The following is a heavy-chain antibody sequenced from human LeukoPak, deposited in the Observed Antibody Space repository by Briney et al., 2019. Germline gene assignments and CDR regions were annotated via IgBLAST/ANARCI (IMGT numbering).Heavy chain of an antibody. CDR1: GYTFTGYY. D-gene: IGHD2-2*01. J-gene: IGHJ5*02. CDR2: INPNSGGT. CDR3: AREGQLLYNWFDP. V-gene: IGHV1-2*02. Sequence: GASVKVSCKASGYTFTGYYMHWARQAPGQGLEWMGWINPNSGGTNYAQKFQGRVTMTRDTSISTAYMELSRLRSDDTAVYYCAREGQLLYNWFDPWGQGTLVTVSS.